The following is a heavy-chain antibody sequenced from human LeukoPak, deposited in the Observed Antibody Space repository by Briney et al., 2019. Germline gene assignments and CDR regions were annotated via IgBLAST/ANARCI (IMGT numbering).Heavy chain of an antibody. Sequence: GGSLRLSCAASGFTFSSYGMNWVREAPGKGLEWVSSISTSSSYIYYADSVKGRFSSYRDNARNSLYLQMNSPRAEDTAVYFCARDSLHPSSLHYYFDYWGQGILVTVSS. D-gene: IGHD6-6*01. V-gene: IGHV3-21*01. CDR2: ISTSSSYI. CDR3: ARDSLHPSSLHYYFDY. CDR1: GFTFSSYG. J-gene: IGHJ4*02.